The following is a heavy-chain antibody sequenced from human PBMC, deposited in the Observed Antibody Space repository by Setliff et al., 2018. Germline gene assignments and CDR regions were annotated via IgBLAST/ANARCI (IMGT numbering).Heavy chain of an antibody. D-gene: IGHD1-7*01. Sequence: SETLSLTCTVSGASVSSFDYYWSWIRQPPGKGLEYIGHISHGVSTSYSPSLKSRLSISADTSKNQFSLKLTSVTAADTAVYYCAKPQVELRWGFESWGQGTLVTVSS. CDR3: AKPQVELRWGFES. CDR1: GASVSSFDYY. V-gene: IGHV4-30-4*01. CDR2: ISHGVST. J-gene: IGHJ4*02.